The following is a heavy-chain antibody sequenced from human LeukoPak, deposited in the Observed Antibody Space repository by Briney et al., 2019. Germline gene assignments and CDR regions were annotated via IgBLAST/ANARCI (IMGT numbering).Heavy chain of an antibody. CDR1: GFIFSSYE. V-gene: IGHV3-48*03. D-gene: IGHD3-22*01. Sequence: PGGSLRLSCAASGFIFSSYEMNWVRQAPGKGLEWVSYISNSGGTIYYADSVKGRFTISRDNAKNSLYLQMSSLRAEDTAVYYCARSYYDSSGYYPFDYWGQGTLVTVSS. CDR3: ARSYYDSSGYYPFDY. J-gene: IGHJ4*02. CDR2: ISNSGGTI.